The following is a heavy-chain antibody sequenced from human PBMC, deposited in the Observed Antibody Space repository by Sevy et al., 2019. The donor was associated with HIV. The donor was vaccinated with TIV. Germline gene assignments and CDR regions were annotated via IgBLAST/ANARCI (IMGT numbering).Heavy chain of an antibody. CDR2: IGNDGSNK. V-gene: IGHV3-33*01. D-gene: IGHD2-8*01. CDR3: ARDPRMYGDYLLAYFDS. Sequence: GGSLRLSCTASGFTPSTYGMHWVRQAPGKGLEWVAVIGNDGSNKYYADSVKGRFTISRENSKKTVFLQMDSLRVEDTAVYYCARDPRMYGDYLLAYFDSWGQGTLVTVSS. CDR1: GFTPSTYG. J-gene: IGHJ4*02.